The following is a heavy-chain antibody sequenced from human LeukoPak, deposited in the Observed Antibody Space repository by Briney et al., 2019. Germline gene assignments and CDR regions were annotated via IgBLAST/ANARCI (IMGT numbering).Heavy chain of an antibody. J-gene: IGHJ4*02. V-gene: IGHV3-53*01. CDR3: ARDMVHSSGAFDS. Sequence: GGSLRLSCAVSGFTVSSNHMTWVRQAPGKGLEWVSAINDVDTPYYADTVRGRFTISRDSANNTLYLQMKRLRAEDTAVYYCARDMVHSSGAFDSWGQGTLVTV. CDR1: GFTVSSNH. D-gene: IGHD3-22*01. CDR2: INDVDTP.